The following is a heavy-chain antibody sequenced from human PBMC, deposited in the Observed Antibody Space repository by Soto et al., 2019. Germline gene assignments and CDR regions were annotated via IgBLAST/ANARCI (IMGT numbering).Heavy chain of an antibody. CDR3: AKDSGIAVAGAFDY. J-gene: IGHJ4*02. CDR1: GFTFDDYA. Sequence: GGSLRLYCAASGFTFDDYAMHWVRQAPGKGLEWVSGISWNSGSIGYADSVKGRFTISRDNAKNSLYLQMNSLRAEDTALYYCAKDSGIAVAGAFDYWGQGTLVTVS. CDR2: ISWNSGSI. V-gene: IGHV3-9*01. D-gene: IGHD6-19*01.